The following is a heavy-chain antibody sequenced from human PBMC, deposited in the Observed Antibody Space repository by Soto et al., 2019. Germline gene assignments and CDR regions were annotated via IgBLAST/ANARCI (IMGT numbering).Heavy chain of an antibody. J-gene: IGHJ6*03. CDR3: ASLPTVNRQYYSYYMAV. CDR1: GGSFSGYY. Sequence: QVQLQQWGAGLLKPSETLSLTCAVYGGSFSGYYWSWIRQPPGKGLEWIGEINHSGSTNYNPALKSRVTISVDTSKNKFCLKLSSVTAADTAVYYCASLPTVNRQYYSYYMAVWGKGTTVTVSS. CDR2: INHSGST. V-gene: IGHV4-34*01. D-gene: IGHD4-17*01.